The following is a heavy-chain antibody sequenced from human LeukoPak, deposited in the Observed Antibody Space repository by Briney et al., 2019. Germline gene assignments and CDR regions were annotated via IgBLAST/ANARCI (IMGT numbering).Heavy chain of an antibody. D-gene: IGHD5-24*01. V-gene: IGHV3-7*01. CDR3: AAWTDRGYNF. J-gene: IGHJ4*02. Sequence: PGGSLRLSCVTSGFSFSNYWMTWVRQAPGKGLQWVGNINPEGSQTRFVDSVMGRFTMSKDNAKNSLYLQMNSLRVEDTAVFYCAAWTDRGYNFWGQGTVVTVSS. CDR1: GFSFSNYW. CDR2: INPEGSQT.